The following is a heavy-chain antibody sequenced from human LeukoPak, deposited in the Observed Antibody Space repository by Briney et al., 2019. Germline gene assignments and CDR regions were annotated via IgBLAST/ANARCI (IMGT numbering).Heavy chain of an antibody. Sequence: SETLSLTCTVSGGSISSGSYYWRWIRQPAGKGLEWIGRIYTSGSTNYNPSLKSRVTISVDTSKNQFSLKLSSVTAADTAVYYCARTIQNYYAPYYFDYWGQGTLVTVSS. V-gene: IGHV4-61*02. CDR1: GGSISSGSYY. D-gene: IGHD3-10*01. CDR2: IYTSGST. J-gene: IGHJ4*02. CDR3: ARTIQNYYAPYYFDY.